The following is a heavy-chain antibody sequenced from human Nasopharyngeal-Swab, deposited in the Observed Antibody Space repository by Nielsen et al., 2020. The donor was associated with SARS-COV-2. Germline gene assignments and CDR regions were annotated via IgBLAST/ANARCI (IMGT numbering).Heavy chain of an antibody. CDR2: ISYDGSNK. J-gene: IGHJ6*03. CDR1: GFTFSSYA. CDR3: ARSARSWYRAYYYYMDV. V-gene: IGHV3-30-3*01. D-gene: IGHD6-13*01. Sequence: GESLKISCAASGFTFSSYAMHWVRQAPGKGLEWVAVISYDGSNKYYADSVKGRFTIPRDNSKNTLYLQMNSLRAEDTAVYYCARSARSWYRAYYYYMDVWGKGTTVTVSS.